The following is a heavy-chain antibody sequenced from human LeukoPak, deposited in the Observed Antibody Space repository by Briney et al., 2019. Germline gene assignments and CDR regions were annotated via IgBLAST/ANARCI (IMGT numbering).Heavy chain of an antibody. CDR2: ISWNSGSI. CDR1: GFTFDDYA. J-gene: IGHJ4*02. D-gene: IGHD7-27*01. V-gene: IGHV3-9*01. CDR3: AKDRTGFDY. Sequence: GGSLRLSCAASGFTFDDYAMHWVRQAPGKGLEWVSGISWNSGSIGYADSVKGRFTISRDNAKNSLYLQMNSLRAEDTAVYYCAKDRTGFDYWGQGTLVTVSS.